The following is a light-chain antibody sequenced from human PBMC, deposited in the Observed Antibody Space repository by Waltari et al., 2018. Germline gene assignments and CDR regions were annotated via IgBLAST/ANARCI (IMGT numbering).Light chain of an antibody. J-gene: IGLJ3*02. CDR2: DVT. Sequence: QSALTQPASVSGSPGQSITIPCTGTSIDVGPYDYVSGYQQHPGKFPKLMIYDVTYRPSGISNRFSGSKSGITAFLTISGLQAEDEADYYCSSHTSSRTRVFGGGTELTVL. CDR3: SSHTSSRTRV. CDR1: SIDVGPYDY. V-gene: IGLV2-14*03.